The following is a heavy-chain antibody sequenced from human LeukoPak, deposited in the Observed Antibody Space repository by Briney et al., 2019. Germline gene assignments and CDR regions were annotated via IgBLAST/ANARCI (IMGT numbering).Heavy chain of an antibody. V-gene: IGHV3-21*01. D-gene: IGHD6-19*01. J-gene: IGHJ4*02. CDR2: ITITSNYV. Sequence: GGSLRLSCAASGFTFSTYWMHWVRQTPGKGLEWVSSITITSNYVYYADSVKGRFTISRDNAKNSLYLQMNSLRAEDTAVYYCARDLAVASVSFDYWGQGTLVTVSS. CDR1: GFTFSTYW. CDR3: ARDLAVASVSFDY.